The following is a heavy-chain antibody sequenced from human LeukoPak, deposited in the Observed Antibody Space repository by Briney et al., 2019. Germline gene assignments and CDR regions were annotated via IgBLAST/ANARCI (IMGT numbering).Heavy chain of an antibody. Sequence: SETLSLTCTVSGGSISSSSYYWGWIRQPPGKGLEWIGSMYSSGSTYYNPSLKSRVTISVDTSKNHFSLRLSSVTAADTAMYYCARGTLYSGWSYYFDYWGQGSQVTVSS. CDR1: GGSISSSSYY. CDR3: ARGTLYSGWSYYFDY. D-gene: IGHD6-19*01. CDR2: MYSSGST. V-gene: IGHV4-39*07. J-gene: IGHJ4*02.